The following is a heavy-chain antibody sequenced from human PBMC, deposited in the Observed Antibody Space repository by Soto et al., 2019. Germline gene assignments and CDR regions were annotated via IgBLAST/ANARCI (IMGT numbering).Heavy chain of an antibody. CDR1: GFTFSAFS. J-gene: IGHJ4*02. V-gene: IGHV3-48*02. Sequence: QPGGSLRLSCAGSGFTFSAFSMNWVRQAPGKGLEWISYIYGSSSTIYYADSVKGRFSISRDNAKSSVYLQMNNLTHEDTAVYYCARDRPVDDWGPGTPVTVSS. CDR2: IYGSSSTI. CDR3: ARDRPVDD.